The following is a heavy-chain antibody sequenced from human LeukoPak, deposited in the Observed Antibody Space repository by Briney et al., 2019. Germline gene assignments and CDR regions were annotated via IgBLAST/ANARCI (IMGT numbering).Heavy chain of an antibody. CDR1: GFTLSSNY. CDR3: ASGYYDYVWGSYRKFDY. CDR2: IYSGGST. J-gene: IGHJ4*02. V-gene: IGHV3-66*02. Sequence: GGSLRLSCAASGFTLSSNYMSWVRQAPGKGLEWVSVIYSGGSTYFADSVKGRFTISRDNSKNTLYLQMNSLRAEDTAVYYCASGYYDYVWGSYRKFDYWGQGTLVTVSS. D-gene: IGHD3-16*02.